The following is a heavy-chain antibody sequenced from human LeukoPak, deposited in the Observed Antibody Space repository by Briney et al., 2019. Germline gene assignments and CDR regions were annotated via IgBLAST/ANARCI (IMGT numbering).Heavy chain of an antibody. CDR2: INPNSGGT. Sequence: GASVKVSCKASGYTFTGYYMHWVRQAPGQGLEWMGRINPNSGGTNYAQKFQGRVTMTRDTSISTAYMELSRLRSDDTAVYYCARLETLGSSIGDYWGQGTPVTVSS. D-gene: IGHD6-6*01. CDR1: GYTFTGYY. CDR3: ARLETLGSSIGDY. V-gene: IGHV1-2*06. J-gene: IGHJ4*02.